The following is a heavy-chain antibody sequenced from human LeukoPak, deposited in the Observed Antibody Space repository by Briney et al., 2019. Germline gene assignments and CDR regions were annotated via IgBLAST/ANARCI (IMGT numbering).Heavy chain of an antibody. CDR3: ARRVHRGGSYSLHSDY. Sequence: GESLKISCKGSGYSFTTYWIAWVRQMPGKGLEWMGIIYPGDSDTTYNPSFQGQVTISADKSIGTAYLQWRSLKASDTAMYYCARRVHRGGSYSLHSDYWGQGTLVTVSS. D-gene: IGHD1-26*01. CDR2: IYPGDSDT. V-gene: IGHV5-51*01. J-gene: IGHJ4*02. CDR1: GYSFTTYW.